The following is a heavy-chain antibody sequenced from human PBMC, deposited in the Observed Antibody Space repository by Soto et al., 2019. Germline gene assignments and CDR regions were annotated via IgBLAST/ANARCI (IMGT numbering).Heavy chain of an antibody. J-gene: IGHJ6*01. CDR3: SSRVKGDFDV. D-gene: IGHD3-3*01. CDR2: IHPSGGGT. CDR1: GDTSTSHY. Sequence: QVQLVQSGAEVMKPGASVKVSCKASGDTSTSHYIHWVRQAPGQGPEWMGRIHPSGGGTTYAHDFQGRLVMTRDTSTSTVYMDLSSLTSEDTVVYYCSSRVKGDFDVWGQGTTVIVS. V-gene: IGHV1-46*03.